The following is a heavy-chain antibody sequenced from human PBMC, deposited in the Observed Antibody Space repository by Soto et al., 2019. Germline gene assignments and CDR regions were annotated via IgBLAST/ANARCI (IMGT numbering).Heavy chain of an antibody. CDR2: IYTDGSIT. CDR3: ARDTNGLHY. J-gene: IGHJ4*02. V-gene: IGHV3-74*01. CDR1: RLIFSNYK. Sequence: GGSLRLSCAASRLIFSNYKMHWVRQAPGKGLVWVSRIYTDGSITDYADSVKGRFTVSRDNAKNTMYLQMNSLTADDTAVYYCARDTNGLHYWGQGTLVTVSS. D-gene: IGHD2-8*01.